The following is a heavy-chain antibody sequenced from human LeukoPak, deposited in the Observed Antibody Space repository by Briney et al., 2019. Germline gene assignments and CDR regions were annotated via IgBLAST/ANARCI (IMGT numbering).Heavy chain of an antibody. Sequence: AGGSLRLSCAVSGFTFSSYSMNWVRQAPGEGVEWVSSINSSSSYIYYADSVKGRFTISRDNAKNSLYLQMNSLRAEDTAVYYCARGPFPNYYALRGASNFDYWGQGTLVTVSS. V-gene: IGHV3-21*01. CDR1: GFTFSSYS. J-gene: IGHJ4*02. D-gene: IGHD3-10*01. CDR3: ARGPFPNYYALRGASNFDY. CDR2: INSSSSYI.